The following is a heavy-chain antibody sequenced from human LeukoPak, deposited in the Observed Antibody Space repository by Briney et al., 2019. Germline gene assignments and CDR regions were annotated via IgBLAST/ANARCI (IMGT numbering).Heavy chain of an antibody. J-gene: IGHJ4*02. V-gene: IGHV1-2*02. Sequence: ASVKVSCKASGYTFSDFYIHWVRQAPGQGLEYVGWITPKSGDTYSPQRFRGRVTMTRDASISTAYMELSSLRSDDTAVYFCARVRLADERAWAYWGQGTLVTVSS. D-gene: IGHD3-3*02. CDR2: ITPKSGDT. CDR1: GYTFSDFY. CDR3: ARVRLADERAWAY.